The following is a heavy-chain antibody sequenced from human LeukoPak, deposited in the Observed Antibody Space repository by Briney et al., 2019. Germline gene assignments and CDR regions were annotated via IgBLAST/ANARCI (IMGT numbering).Heavy chain of an antibody. CDR1: GDSIGSYY. D-gene: IGHD3-16*02. Sequence: SETLSLTCSVSGDSIGSYYWTWIRQSPGKGLEWIGYIYYGGSTNYSPSPKSRVSISVDTSNNQFSLQLRSVSAADTAIYYCARGRARDGSYPWFDSWGQGTLVTVSS. J-gene: IGHJ5*01. CDR3: ARGRARDGSYPWFDS. V-gene: IGHV4-59*01. CDR2: IYYGGST.